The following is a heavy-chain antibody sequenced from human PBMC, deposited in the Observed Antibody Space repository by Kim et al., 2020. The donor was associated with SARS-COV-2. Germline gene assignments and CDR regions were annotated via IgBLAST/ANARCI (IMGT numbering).Heavy chain of an antibody. J-gene: IGHJ4*02. CDR3: ARDGGSGSFDY. D-gene: IGHD3-10*01. Sequence: KYYADTVKGQFTISTDNSKSTLYLQMNSLRAEDAAVYYCARDGGSGSFDYWGQGTLVTVSS. V-gene: IGHV3-33*01. CDR2: K.